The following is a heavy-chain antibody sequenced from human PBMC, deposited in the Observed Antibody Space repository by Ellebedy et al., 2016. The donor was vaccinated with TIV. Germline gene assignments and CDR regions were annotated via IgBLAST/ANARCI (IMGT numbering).Heavy chain of an antibody. V-gene: IGHV3-23*01. Sequence: GESLKISXIASGFTFSLYSISWVRQAPGKGLEWISSISGSADSTFYAASVKGRFTISRDNSKSTLFLQMNSLTVEDSAIYYCVSFQYWGQGTQVTVSS. CDR3: VSFQY. CDR1: GFTFSLYS. J-gene: IGHJ4*02. CDR2: ISGSADST.